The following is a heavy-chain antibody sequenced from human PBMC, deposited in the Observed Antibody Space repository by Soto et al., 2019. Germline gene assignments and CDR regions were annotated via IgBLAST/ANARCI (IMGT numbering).Heavy chain of an antibody. D-gene: IGHD1-26*01. Sequence: SETLSLTCAVYGGSFSGYYWSWIRQPPGKGLEWIGEINHSGSTNYNPSLKSRVTISVDTSKNQFSLKLSSVTAADTAVYYCARESYFSAPDYWGQGTLVTVSS. CDR2: INHSGST. V-gene: IGHV4-34*01. CDR1: GGSFSGYY. CDR3: ARESYFSAPDY. J-gene: IGHJ4*02.